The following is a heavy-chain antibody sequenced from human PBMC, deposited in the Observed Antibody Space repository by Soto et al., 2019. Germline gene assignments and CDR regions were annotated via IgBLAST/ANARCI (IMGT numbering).Heavy chain of an antibody. J-gene: IGHJ5*02. D-gene: IGHD3-22*01. CDR2: MNPNRGNT. V-gene: IGHV1-8*01. CDR3: VRGYPYSSGP. Sequence: QVQLVQSGAEVKKPGASVKVSCKASGYTFISHDINWVRQATGQGLEWMGWMNPNRGNTGYAQKFQGRVTMTRSTSISTAYMELSNLRSEDTAVYSCVRGYPYSSGPWGQGTLVTVSS. CDR1: GYTFISHD.